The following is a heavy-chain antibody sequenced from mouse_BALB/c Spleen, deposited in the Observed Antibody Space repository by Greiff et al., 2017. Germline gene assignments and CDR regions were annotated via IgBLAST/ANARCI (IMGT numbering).Heavy chain of an antibody. CDR2: ISYSGST. D-gene: IGHD1-1*01. V-gene: IGHV3-2*02. J-gene: IGHJ2*01. CDR3: ARRAYYYGSSYVFDY. Sequence: VQLKESGPGLVKPSQSLSLTCTVTGYSITSDYAWNWIRQFPGNKLEWMGYISYSGSTSYNPSLKSRISITRDTSKNQFFLQLNSVTTEDTATYYCARRAYYYGSSYVFDYGGQGTTLTVSS. CDR1: GYSITSDYA.